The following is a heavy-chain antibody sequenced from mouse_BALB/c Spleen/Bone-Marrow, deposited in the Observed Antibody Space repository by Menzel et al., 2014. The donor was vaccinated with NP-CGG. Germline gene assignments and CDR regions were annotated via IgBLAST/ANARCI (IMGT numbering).Heavy chain of an antibody. J-gene: IGHJ3*01. V-gene: IGHV1-69*02. CDR3: ARSGGNYVAWFVY. Sequence: VKLVESGAEVVEPGAPVKLSCKASGYTFTRYWMHWVRQRPGRGLEWIGKIDPSDSETHYNHEFKDKATLTVDKSSSTAYIQLSSLTSEDSAVYFCARSGGNYVAWFVYWGQGTLVTVSP. CDR1: GYTFTRYW. D-gene: IGHD2-1*01. CDR2: IDPSDSET.